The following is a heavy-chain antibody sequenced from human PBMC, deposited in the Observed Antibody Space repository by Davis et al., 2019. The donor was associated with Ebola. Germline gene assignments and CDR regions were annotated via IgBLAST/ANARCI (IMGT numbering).Heavy chain of an antibody. J-gene: IGHJ4*02. CDR1: GDSVSGGSGA. CDR2: TYYKSKWYN. Sequence: HSQTLSLTCVISGDSVSGGSGAWNWIRQSPSRGLEWLGRTYYKSKWYNDYAVSVKSRITINADTSKNELSLHLNSVTPEDTAVYFCARGWLRSAFDQWGQGTLVTVSS. V-gene: IGHV6-1*01. CDR3: ARGWLRSAFDQ. D-gene: IGHD5-12*01.